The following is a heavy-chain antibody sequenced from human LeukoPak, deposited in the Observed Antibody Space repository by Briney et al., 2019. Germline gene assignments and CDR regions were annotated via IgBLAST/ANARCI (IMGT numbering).Heavy chain of an antibody. Sequence: SETLSLTCAVSGGSISSNNWWGWVRQPPGKGLEWIGEIYHSGSPNYNPSLKSRVTISVDKSRNHFSLNLSSVTAADTAVYYCARFGSLREPIHDYWGQGTLVTVSS. CDR1: GGSISSNNW. D-gene: IGHD3-16*01. CDR3: ARFGSLREPIHDY. CDR2: IYHSGSP. J-gene: IGHJ4*02. V-gene: IGHV4-4*02.